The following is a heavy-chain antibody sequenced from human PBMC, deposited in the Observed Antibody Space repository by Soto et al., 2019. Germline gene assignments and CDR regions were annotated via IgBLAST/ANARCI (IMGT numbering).Heavy chain of an antibody. Sequence: GGSLRLSFAASGFTFSSYAMSWVRQAPGKGLEWVSAISGSGGSTYYADSVKGRFTTSRDNSKNTLYLQMNSLRAEDAAVYYCAKISSYYDGPHWGQGTLVTVSS. CDR2: ISGSGGST. J-gene: IGHJ4*02. D-gene: IGHD3-22*01. V-gene: IGHV3-23*01. CDR1: GFTFSSYA. CDR3: AKISSYYDGPH.